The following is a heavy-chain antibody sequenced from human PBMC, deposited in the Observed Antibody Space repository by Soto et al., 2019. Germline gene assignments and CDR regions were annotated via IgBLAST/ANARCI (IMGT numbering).Heavy chain of an antibody. CDR2: IYWDDDK. J-gene: IGHJ4*02. CDR1: GFSLTTSGVG. Sequence: QITLKESGPTVVKPTETLTLTCTFSGFSLTTSGVGVGWFRQSPGKAPEWLALIYWDDDKRYSTSLKSRLTITKDTSKNQVVLTIANVDPADTATYYCAHRVLRTVFGVVTTTAIYFDFWGQGTPVVVSS. V-gene: IGHV2-5*02. CDR3: AHRVLRTVFGVVTTTAIYFDF. D-gene: IGHD3-3*01.